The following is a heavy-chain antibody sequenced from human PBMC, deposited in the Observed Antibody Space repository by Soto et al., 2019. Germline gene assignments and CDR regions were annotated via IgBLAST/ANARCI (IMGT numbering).Heavy chain of an antibody. CDR1: GFTFGDYA. J-gene: IGHJ2*01. V-gene: IGHV3-49*03. CDR3: TRDRTTVTTFNWYFDL. D-gene: IGHD4-17*01. CDR2: IRSKAYGGTT. Sequence: HPGGSMRLSCTASGFTFGDYAMSWFRQAPGKGLEWVGFIRSKAYGGTTEYAASVKGRFTISRDDSKSIAYLQMNSLKTEDTAVYYCTRDRTTVTTFNWYFDLWGRGTLVTVSS.